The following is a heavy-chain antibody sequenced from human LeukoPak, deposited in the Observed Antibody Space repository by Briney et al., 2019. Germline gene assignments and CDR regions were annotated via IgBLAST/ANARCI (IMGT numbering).Heavy chain of an antibody. CDR3: ARDHHSASIVGATAHDY. CDR1: GFTFSDYY. J-gene: IGHJ4*02. Sequence: PGGSLRLSCAASGFTFSDYYMSWIRQAPGKGLEWVSYISSSGSTIYYADSVKGRFTISRDNAKNSLYLQMNSLRAEDTAVYYCARDHHSASIVGATAHDYWGQGTLATVSS. V-gene: IGHV3-11*01. D-gene: IGHD1-26*01. CDR2: ISSSGSTI.